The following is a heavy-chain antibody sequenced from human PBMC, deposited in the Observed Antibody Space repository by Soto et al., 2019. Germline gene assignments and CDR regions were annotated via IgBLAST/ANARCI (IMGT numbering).Heavy chain of an antibody. Sequence: QLQLQESGSGLVKPSQTLSLTCAVSGGSISSGGYSWSWIRQPPGKGLERIGYIYHSGSTYYNPSLKRRVTRSVDKSNNQFSLKLRSVTAADTAVSYCARAPGYCSSTSCYGYYYYYGMDVWGQRPTVAVS. CDR1: GGSISSGGYS. CDR3: ARAPGYCSSTSCYGYYYYYGMDV. CDR2: IYHSGST. D-gene: IGHD2-2*01. V-gene: IGHV4-30-2*01. J-gene: IGHJ6*02.